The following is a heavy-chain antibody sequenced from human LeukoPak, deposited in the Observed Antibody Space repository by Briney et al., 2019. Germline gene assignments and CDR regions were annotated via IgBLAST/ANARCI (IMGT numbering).Heavy chain of an antibody. CDR2: ISGSGGST. CDR3: ARVRVGVAATPLDY. CDR1: VFTFSSYA. D-gene: IGHD2-15*01. V-gene: IGHV3-23*01. Sequence: GGSLRLSCAASVFTFSSYAMSWVRQAPGKGLEWVSAISGSGGSTYYADSVKGRFTISRDNAKNSLYLQMNSLRAEDTAVYYCARVRVGVAATPLDYWGQGTLVTVSS. J-gene: IGHJ4*02.